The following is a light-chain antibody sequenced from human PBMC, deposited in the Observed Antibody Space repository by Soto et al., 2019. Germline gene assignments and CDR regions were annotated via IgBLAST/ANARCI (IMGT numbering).Light chain of an antibody. CDR1: SSDVGGYNY. V-gene: IGLV2-14*01. CDR2: EVT. Sequence: QSVLTQPASVSGSPGQSITISCTGTSSDVGGYNYVSWFQQSPGKAPKVMIYEVTNRPSGVSNRFSGSKSGNTASLTISGLRAEDEADYYCSSYTSSNTLIFGGGTKVTVL. J-gene: IGLJ2*01. CDR3: SSYTSSNTLI.